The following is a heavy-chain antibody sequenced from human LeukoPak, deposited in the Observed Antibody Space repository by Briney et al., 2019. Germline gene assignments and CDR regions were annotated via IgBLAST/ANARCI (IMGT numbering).Heavy chain of an antibody. V-gene: IGHV4-59*08. CDR2: IYYSGST. J-gene: IGHJ4*02. CDR1: GGSISSYY. D-gene: IGHD6-19*01. CDR3: VRYHSSGWYQSDY. Sequence: KSSETLSLTRNVSGGSISSYYWSWIRQPPGKGLEWMGYIYYSGSTYYNPSLESRVTISVDTSRNQFSLKLSSVTAADTAMYYCVRYHSSGWYQSDYWGQGTLVTVSS.